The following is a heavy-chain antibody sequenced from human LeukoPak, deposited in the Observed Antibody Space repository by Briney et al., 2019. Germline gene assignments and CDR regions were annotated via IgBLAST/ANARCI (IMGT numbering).Heavy chain of an antibody. J-gene: IGHJ4*02. D-gene: IGHD4-23*01. CDR3: AKVAYGNPDY. CDR1: AFTFGSFA. CDR2: ISGGGGNT. V-gene: IGHV3-23*01. Sequence: RRSLTLSCAAYAFTFGSFAMRWDRQAHGKGLEWDSAISGGGGNTYYADSGKGRLTISRDNSKNTQYLQMNSLRAEDTAVYYCAKVAYGNPDYWGQGTLVTVSS.